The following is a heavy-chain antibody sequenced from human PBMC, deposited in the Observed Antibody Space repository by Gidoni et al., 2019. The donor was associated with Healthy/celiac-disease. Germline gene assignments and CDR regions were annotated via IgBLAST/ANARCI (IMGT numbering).Heavy chain of an antibody. V-gene: IGHV4-31*03. CDR1: GGSISSGGYY. D-gene: IGHD3-10*01. CDR2: IYYGGST. J-gene: IGHJ4*02. CDR3: ARLRPLLSWGFYYFDY. Sequence: QVQLQESGPGLVKPSQTLSLTCTVSGGSISSGGYYWSWIRQHPGKGLEWIGYIYYGGSTYYNPSLKSRVTISVDTSKNQFSLKLSSVTAADTAVYYCARLRPLLSWGFYYFDYWGQGTLVTVSS.